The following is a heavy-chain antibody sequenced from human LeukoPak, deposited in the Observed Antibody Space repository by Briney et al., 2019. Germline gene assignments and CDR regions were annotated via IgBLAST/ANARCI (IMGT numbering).Heavy chain of an antibody. CDR1: GFTFNDYY. D-gene: IGHD3-22*01. CDR3: SSGIYDVGTSIIDN. J-gene: IGHJ4*02. V-gene: IGHV3-11*03. Sequence: GGSLRDSCEAPGFTFNDYYMSWIRQAPGKGLEWVSYISSSSSYTNYADSVKGRFTISRDNAKNSLYLQMNSLRADDTAVYYCSSGIYDVGTSIIDNWGQRTLVTVSS. CDR2: ISSSSSYT.